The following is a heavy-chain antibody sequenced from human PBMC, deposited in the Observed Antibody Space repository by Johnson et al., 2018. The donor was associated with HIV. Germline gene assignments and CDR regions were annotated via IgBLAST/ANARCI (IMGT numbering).Heavy chain of an antibody. CDR3: AKLRWAPRAFDI. CDR2: ISGSGGST. D-gene: IGHD4-23*01. J-gene: IGHJ3*02. CDR1: GFTVSSNY. Sequence: VQLVESGGGLIQPGGSLRLSCAASGFTVSSNYMSWVRQAPGKGLEWVSVISGSGGSTYYADSVKGRFTISRDNSKNTLYLQMNSLRAEDTAVYYCAKLRWAPRAFDIWGQGTMVTVSS. V-gene: IGHV3-66*03.